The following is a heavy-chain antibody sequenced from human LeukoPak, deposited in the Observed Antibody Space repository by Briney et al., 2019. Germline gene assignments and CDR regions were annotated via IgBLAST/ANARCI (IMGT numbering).Heavy chain of an antibody. CDR1: GFTFSSYG. D-gene: IGHD4-17*01. Sequence: GSLRLSCAASGFTFSSYGMHWVRQAPGKGLEWVAFIRYDGSNEYYADSVKGRFTIPRDNSKNTLYLQMNSLRAEDTAVYYCAKGDDYGDGHGMDVWGQGTTVTVSS. CDR2: IRYDGSNE. CDR3: AKGDDYGDGHGMDV. V-gene: IGHV3-30*02. J-gene: IGHJ6*02.